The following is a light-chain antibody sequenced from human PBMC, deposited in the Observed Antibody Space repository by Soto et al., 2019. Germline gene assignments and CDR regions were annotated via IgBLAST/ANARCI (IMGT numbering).Light chain of an antibody. CDR3: CSYVGSNTFV. V-gene: IGLV2-11*01. Sequence: QSALTQPRSVSGSPGQSVTISCSGVSTGYNFVSWYQQHPGKAPKVLIYDVSKRPSGVPDRFSGSKSANTASLTISGLQAEDEADYYCCSYVGSNTFVFGSGTKVTVL. CDR1: STGYNF. J-gene: IGLJ1*01. CDR2: DVS.